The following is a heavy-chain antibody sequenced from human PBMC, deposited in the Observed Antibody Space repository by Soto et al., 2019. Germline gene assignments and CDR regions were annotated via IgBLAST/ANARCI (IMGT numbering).Heavy chain of an antibody. V-gene: IGHV1-69*01. CDR2: IIPIFGTA. CDR3: ARDLTAPNHYYYYGMDV. CDR1: GGTFSSYA. Sequence: QGQLVQSGSEVKKPGSSVKVSCKASGGTFSSYAISWVRQAPGQGLEWMGGIIPIFGTANYAQKFQGSVTMTAEESTSTAYMELSSLRTDDKALDYYARDLTAPNHYYYYGMDVWGQGTTVTVSS. J-gene: IGHJ6*02.